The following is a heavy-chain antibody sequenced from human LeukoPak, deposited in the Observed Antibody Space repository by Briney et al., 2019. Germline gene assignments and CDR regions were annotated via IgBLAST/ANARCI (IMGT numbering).Heavy chain of an antibody. V-gene: IGHV3-23*01. CDR1: GFTFSSYA. J-gene: IGHJ4*02. Sequence: TGGSLRLSCAASGFTFSSYAMSWVRQAPGKGLEWVSAISGSGDSTYYADSVKGRFTISRDNSKNTLYLQMNSLRADDTAVYYCAKDGSWSCTDWGQGTLVTVSS. CDR2: ISGSGDST. D-gene: IGHD2-8*02. CDR3: AKDGSWSCTD.